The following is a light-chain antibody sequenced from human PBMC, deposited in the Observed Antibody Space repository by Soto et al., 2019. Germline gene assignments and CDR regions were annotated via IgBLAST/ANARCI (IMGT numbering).Light chain of an antibody. CDR2: GIS. V-gene: IGKV3-15*01. J-gene: IGKJ5*01. Sequence: IVLTQSPGTLSVSPGERATLSCRASQSVNSNYLAWYQQHPGQPPRLLIYGISTRATGIPARFSGSGSGTELSRTISNLQSEDFAVDYCQKYRKWPITFVQGTRPGIK. CDR3: QKYRKWPIT. CDR1: QSVNSN.